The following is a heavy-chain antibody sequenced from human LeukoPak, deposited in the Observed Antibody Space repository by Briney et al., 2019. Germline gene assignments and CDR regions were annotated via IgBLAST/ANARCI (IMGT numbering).Heavy chain of an antibody. CDR3: AKSDCGGDCHLLDY. CDR1: GFTFSTYA. V-gene: IGHV3-23*01. J-gene: IGHJ4*02. Sequence: GGSLRLSCAASGFTFSTYAMGWVRQAPGKGLEWVSHFGGSGGTIYYADSVKGRFTISRDNSKNTLYLQMNSLRAEDTAVYFCAKSDCGGDCHLLDYWGQGTLVTVSS. CDR2: FGGSGGTI. D-gene: IGHD2-21*02.